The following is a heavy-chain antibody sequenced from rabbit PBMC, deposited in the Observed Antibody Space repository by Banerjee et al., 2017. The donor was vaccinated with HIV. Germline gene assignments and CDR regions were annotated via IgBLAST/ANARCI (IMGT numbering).Heavy chain of an antibody. CDR1: GFSFSSSYY. J-gene: IGHJ4*01. V-gene: IGHV1S45*01. CDR3: ARGWGGFSYRYNL. D-gene: IGHD7-1*01. Sequence: QEQLAESGGGLVQPEGSLTLTCTASGFSFSSSYYMCWVRQAPGKGLEWIACIYTGDGGTYYASWAKGRFTSSKTSSTTVTLQMTSLTAADTATYFCARGWGGFSYRYNLWGPGTLVTVS. CDR2: IYTGDGGT.